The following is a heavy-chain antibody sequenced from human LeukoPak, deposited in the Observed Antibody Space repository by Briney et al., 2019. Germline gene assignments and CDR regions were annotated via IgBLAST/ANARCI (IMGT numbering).Heavy chain of an antibody. J-gene: IGHJ5*02. Sequence: GASVKVSCKVSGYTLTELSMHWVRQAPGKGLEWMGIINPSGDNTNYAQKFQGRVTMTRDMSTTTVYMELSSLRSEDTAVYYCARGPHRRTYDRDNWFDPWGQGTLVTVSS. CDR1: GYTLTELS. CDR2: INPSGDNT. D-gene: IGHD3-3*01. CDR3: ARGPHRRTYDRDNWFDP. V-gene: IGHV1-46*01.